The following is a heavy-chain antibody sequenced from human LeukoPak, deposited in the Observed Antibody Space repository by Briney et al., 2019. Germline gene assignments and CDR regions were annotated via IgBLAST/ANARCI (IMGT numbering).Heavy chain of an antibody. CDR3: ARDAGGKMTADY. J-gene: IGHJ4*02. CDR2: MNSNSGNT. CDR1: GYTFINHD. D-gene: IGHD2-21*02. Sequence: ASVKVSCKGYGYTFINHDIDWVRQAAGQGLEWMGWMNSNSGNTGYAQKFQGRVTFTRDTSISTAYMELYSLTSDDTAVYYCARDAGGKMTADYWGQGTLVTVSS. V-gene: IGHV1-8*03.